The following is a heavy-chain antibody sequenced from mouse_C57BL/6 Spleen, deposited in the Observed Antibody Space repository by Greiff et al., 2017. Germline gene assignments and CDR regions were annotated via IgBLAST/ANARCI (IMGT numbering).Heavy chain of an antibody. D-gene: IGHD1-1*01. CDR1: GFTFSDYG. V-gene: IGHV5-17*01. J-gene: IGHJ3*01. CDR2: ISSGSSTI. Sequence: DVKLVESGGGLVKPGGSLKLSCAASGFTFSDYGMHWVRQAPEKGLEWVAYISSGSSTIYYADTVKGRFTISRDNAKNTLFLQMTSLRSEDTAMYYCAREGSNAWFAYWGQGTLVTVSA. CDR3: AREGSNAWFAY.